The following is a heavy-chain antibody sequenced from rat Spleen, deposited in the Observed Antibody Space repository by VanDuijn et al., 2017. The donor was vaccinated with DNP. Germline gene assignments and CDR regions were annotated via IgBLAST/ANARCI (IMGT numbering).Heavy chain of an antibody. CDR3: TRPRGSYGGYRVDA. CDR2: IIYDGSST. V-gene: IGHV5-7*01. Sequence: EVQVVESGGGLVQPGRPLKLSCTASGFTFSNYYMAWVRQSPKKGLEWVATIIYDGSSTYYRDSVKGRFTVSRNNAENALHLQMDSLRSEDTATYYCTRPRGSYGGYRVDAWGQGTSVTVSS. J-gene: IGHJ4*01. CDR1: GFTFSNYY. D-gene: IGHD1-11*01.